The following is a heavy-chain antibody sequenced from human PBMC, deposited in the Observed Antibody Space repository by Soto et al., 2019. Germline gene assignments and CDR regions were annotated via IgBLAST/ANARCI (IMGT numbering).Heavy chain of an antibody. J-gene: IGHJ6*02. Sequence: QVQLVESGGGVVQPGRSLRLSCAASGFTFSSYGMHWVRQAPGKGLEWVAVIWYDGSNKYYADSVKGRFTISRDNXXNTLYLQMNSLRAEDTAVYYCARTQGVYYYYGMDVWGQGTTVTVSS. CDR1: GFTFSSYG. CDR2: IWYDGSNK. CDR3: ARTQGVYYYYGMDV. V-gene: IGHV3-33*01.